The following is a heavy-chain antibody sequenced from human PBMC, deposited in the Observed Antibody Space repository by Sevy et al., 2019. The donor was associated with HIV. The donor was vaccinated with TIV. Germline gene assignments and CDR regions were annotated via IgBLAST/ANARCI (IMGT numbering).Heavy chain of an antibody. CDR1: GFTFNNAW. CDR2: IKNKPDGGTT. D-gene: IGHD2-8*01. J-gene: IGHJ5*02. Sequence: GGSLRLSCAASGFTFNNAWMSWVRQAPGKGLEWIGRIKNKPDGGTTDYAEPVKGRFTISRDDSKNTLYLQMNSLKTGDTAVYYCCTEGNVLLAEGWGHWFDPWGQGTLVTVSS. V-gene: IGHV3-15*01. CDR3: CTEGNVLLAEGWGHWFDP.